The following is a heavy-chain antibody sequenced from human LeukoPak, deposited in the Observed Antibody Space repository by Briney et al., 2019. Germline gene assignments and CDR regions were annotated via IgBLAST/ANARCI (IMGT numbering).Heavy chain of an antibody. V-gene: IGHV4-61*02. CDR1: GGSISSGSYY. CDR3: ARGQRYFVWFRGCSFDY. D-gene: IGHD3-9*01. Sequence: SETLSLTCTVSGGSISSGSYYWSWIRQPAGTGLEWLGRIYTSGSTNYNPSLKSRVTISVDTSKNQFSLKLSSVTAADTAVYYCARGQRYFVWFRGCSFDYWGQGTLVTVSS. J-gene: IGHJ4*02. CDR2: IYTSGST.